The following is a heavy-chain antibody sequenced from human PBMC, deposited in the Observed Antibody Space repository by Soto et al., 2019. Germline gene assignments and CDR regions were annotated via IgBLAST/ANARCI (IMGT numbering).Heavy chain of an antibody. J-gene: IGHJ6*02. CDR3: ARALGYTGYALMYV. Sequence: QVQLVQSGGEVKKPGASVKVSCKASGYTFTIYGINWVRQAPGQGLEWMGWISPDNGNTNYAQKLQGRVTMTTDTSTTPAYMQPRSLRSVDTSVYYCARALGYTGYALMYVCCQCTTVTLSS. D-gene: IGHD5-12*01. V-gene: IGHV1-18*01. CDR1: GYTFTIYG. CDR2: ISPDNGNT.